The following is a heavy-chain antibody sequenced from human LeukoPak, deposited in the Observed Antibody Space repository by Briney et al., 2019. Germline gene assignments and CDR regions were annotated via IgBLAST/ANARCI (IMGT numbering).Heavy chain of an antibody. D-gene: IGHD1-26*01. Sequence: PGESLRLSCAASGFTFSSYAMHWVRQAPGKGLESVSAISSNGGSTYYANSVKGRFTISRDNSKNTLYLQMGSLRAEDMAVYYCARDFVSGSYYSVGYNWFDPWGQGTLVTVSS. CDR3: ARDFVSGSYYSVGYNWFDP. CDR1: GFTFSSYA. CDR2: ISSNGGST. V-gene: IGHV3-64*01. J-gene: IGHJ5*02.